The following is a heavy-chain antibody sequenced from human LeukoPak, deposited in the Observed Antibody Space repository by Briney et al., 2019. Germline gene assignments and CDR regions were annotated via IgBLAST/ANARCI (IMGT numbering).Heavy chain of an antibody. D-gene: IGHD3-3*01. CDR2: IYYSGST. CDR3: AREGGLEGGYDFWSGYYPFDY. CDR1: GGSISSSSYY. V-gene: IGHV4-39*02. Sequence: SETLSLTCTVSGGSISSSSYYWGWIRQPPGKGLEWIGSIYYSGSTYYNPSLKSRVTISVDTSKNQFSLKLSSVTAADTAVYYCAREGGLEGGYDFWSGYYPFDYWGQGTLVTVSS. J-gene: IGHJ4*02.